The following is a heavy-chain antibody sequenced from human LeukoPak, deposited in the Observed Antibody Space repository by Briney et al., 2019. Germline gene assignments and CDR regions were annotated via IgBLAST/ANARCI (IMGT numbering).Heavy chain of an antibody. CDR1: GGSISCGSYY. J-gene: IGHJ4*02. CDR3: ARDRTHYYESSGYYSRWEY. Sequence: SETLSLTCTVSGGSISCGSYYWSWIRQPAGKGLEWIGRIYTSGSTNYNPSLKSRVTISVDTSKNQFSLKLSSVTAADTAIYYCARDRTHYYESSGYYSRWEYWGQGTLVTVSS. CDR2: IYTSGST. D-gene: IGHD3-22*01. V-gene: IGHV4-61*02.